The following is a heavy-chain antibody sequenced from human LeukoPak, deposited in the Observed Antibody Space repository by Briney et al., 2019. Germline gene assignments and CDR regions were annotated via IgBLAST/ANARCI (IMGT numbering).Heavy chain of an antibody. CDR2: IGTAGDT. J-gene: IGHJ3*02. V-gene: IGHV3-13*01. Sequence: PGGSLRLSCAASGFTFSSYDMHWVRQATGKGLEWVSAIGTAGDTYYPGSVKGRFTISRENAKNSLYLQMNSLRAGDTAVYYCARGARYSSGHDAFDIWGQGTMVTVSS. CDR3: ARGARYSSGHDAFDI. CDR1: GFTFSSYD. D-gene: IGHD5-18*01.